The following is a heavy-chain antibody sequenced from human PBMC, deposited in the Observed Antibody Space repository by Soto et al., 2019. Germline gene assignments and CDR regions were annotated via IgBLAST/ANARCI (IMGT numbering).Heavy chain of an antibody. Sequence: EVQLLESGGGLGHPGGSLRLSCAASGFTFSNYAMSWVRQAPGKGLEWVSAISGSGVGTYYPDSVKGRFTISRDNSKNTLSLQMNSLRAEDTAVYYCAKEIFDSRGYYSDAFNIWGQGTMVTVSS. CDR2: ISGSGVGT. J-gene: IGHJ3*02. D-gene: IGHD3-22*01. CDR3: AKEIFDSRGYYSDAFNI. V-gene: IGHV3-23*01. CDR1: GFTFSNYA.